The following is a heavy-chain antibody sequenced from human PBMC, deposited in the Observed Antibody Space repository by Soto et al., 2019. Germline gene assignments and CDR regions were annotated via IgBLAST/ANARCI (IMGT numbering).Heavy chain of an antibody. Sequence: GESLKISCQGSGYAFPVYWITWVRQMPGKGLEWMGRIYPGDSDTNYNPSFQGHVTISADKSINTAYLQWSSLKASDTAMYYCARHRGERGDWFDPWGQGTLVTVSS. CDR2: IYPGDSDT. D-gene: IGHD3-16*01. CDR3: ARHRGERGDWFDP. J-gene: IGHJ5*02. CDR1: GYAFPVYW. V-gene: IGHV5-10-1*01.